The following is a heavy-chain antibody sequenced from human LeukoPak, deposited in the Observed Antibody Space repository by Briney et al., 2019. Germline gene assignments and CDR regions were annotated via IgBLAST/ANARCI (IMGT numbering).Heavy chain of an antibody. J-gene: IGHJ6*02. D-gene: IGHD2-2*01. CDR2: ISYDGSNK. Sequence: GGSLRLSCAASGFTFSSYGMHWVRQAPGKRLEWVAVISYDGSNKYYADSVKGRFTISRDNSKNTLYLQMNSLRAEDTAVYYCAKDRWYCSSTSCYGYYYYGMDVWGQGTTVTVSS. V-gene: IGHV3-30*18. CDR1: GFTFSSYG. CDR3: AKDRWYCSSTSCYGYYYYGMDV.